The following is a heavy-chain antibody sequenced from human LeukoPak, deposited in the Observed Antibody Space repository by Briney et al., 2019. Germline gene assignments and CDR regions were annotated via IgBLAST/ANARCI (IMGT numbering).Heavy chain of an antibody. CDR3: VSFYETY. D-gene: IGHD2/OR15-2a*01. CDR1: GNYW. J-gene: IGHJ4*02. Sequence: GGSLRLSSAASGNYWMHWVRQAPGKGLVWVSHINSDGNWTSCADSVKGRFTISKDNAKNTVYLQMSSLRAEDTAVYYCVSFYETYWGRGTLVTVSS. CDR2: INSDGNWT. V-gene: IGHV3-74*01.